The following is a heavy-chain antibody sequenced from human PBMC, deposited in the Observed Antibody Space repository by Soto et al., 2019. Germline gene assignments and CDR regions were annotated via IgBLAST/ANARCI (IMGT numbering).Heavy chain of an antibody. CDR2: ISGSGGST. CDR3: AKGLNNCSGGSCYWNYYGMDV. V-gene: IGHV3-23*01. D-gene: IGHD2-15*01. CDR1: GFTFSSYA. J-gene: IGHJ6*02. Sequence: HPGGSLRLSCAASGFTFSSYAMSWVRQAPGKGLEWVSAISGSGGSTYYADSVKGRFTISRDNSKNTLYLQMNSLRAEDTAVYYCAKGLNNCSGGSCYWNYYGMDVWGQGTTVTVSS.